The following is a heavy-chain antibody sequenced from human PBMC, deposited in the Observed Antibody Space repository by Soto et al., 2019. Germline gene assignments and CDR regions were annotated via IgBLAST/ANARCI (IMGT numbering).Heavy chain of an antibody. J-gene: IGHJ3*02. CDR1: GFTFSSYG. D-gene: IGHD2-21*02. Sequence: GGSLRLSCAASGFTFSSYGMHWVRQAPGKGLEWVAVIWYDGSNKYYADSVKGRFTISRDNSKNTLYLQMNSLRAEGTAVYYCARSYCGGDCYNDAFDIWGQGTMVTVSS. V-gene: IGHV3-33*01. CDR2: IWYDGSNK. CDR3: ARSYCGGDCYNDAFDI.